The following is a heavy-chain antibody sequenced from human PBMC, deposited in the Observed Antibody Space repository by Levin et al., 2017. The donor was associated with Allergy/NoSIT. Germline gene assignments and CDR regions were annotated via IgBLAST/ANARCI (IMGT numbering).Heavy chain of an antibody. CDR2: ISWNSGDI. V-gene: IGHV3-9*01. D-gene: IGHD2-15*01. CDR1: GFTFDDYA. CDR3: VRSGGTYYYYYYYMDV. J-gene: IGHJ6*03. Sequence: SGGSLRLSCAASGFTFDDYAMNWVRQAPGKGLEWVSGISWNSGDIGYADSVKGRFTISRDNAKNSLYLQMNSLRAEDTALYYCVRSGGTYYYYYYYMDVWGKGTTVTVSS.